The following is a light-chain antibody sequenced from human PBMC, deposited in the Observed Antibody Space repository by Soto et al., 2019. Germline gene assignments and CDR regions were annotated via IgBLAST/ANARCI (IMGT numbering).Light chain of an antibody. CDR1: QNIRSR. J-gene: IGKJ1*01. Sequence: DFQMTQSPSTLSASVGDRVTITCRASQNIRSRLAWFQQKPGKPPKVLIYGASNLQSGVPPRFSGSGSGTDFTLAISSLQPEDSATYYCLQDINYPWTFGQGTKVDIK. CDR3: LQDINYPWT. CDR2: GAS. V-gene: IGKV1-5*01.